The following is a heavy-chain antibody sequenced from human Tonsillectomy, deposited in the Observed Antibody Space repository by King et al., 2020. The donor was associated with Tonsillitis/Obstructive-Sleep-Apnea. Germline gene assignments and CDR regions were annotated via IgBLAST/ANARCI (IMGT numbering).Heavy chain of an antibody. V-gene: IGHV4-34*01. Sequence: HVQLPQWGAGLLKPSETLSLTCAVYGGSFSGYYWSWIRQPPGKGLEWIGEINHSGSTNYNPSLKSRVTISVDTSKNQFSLKLSSVTAADTAVYYCARALYYDFWSGYYNVAFDIWGQGTMVTVSS. J-gene: IGHJ3*02. CDR3: ARALYYDFWSGYYNVAFDI. CDR2: INHSGST. D-gene: IGHD3-3*01. CDR1: GGSFSGYY.